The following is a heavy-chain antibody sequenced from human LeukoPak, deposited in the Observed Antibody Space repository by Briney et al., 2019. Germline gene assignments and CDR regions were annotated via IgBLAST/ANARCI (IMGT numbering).Heavy chain of an antibody. J-gene: IGHJ4*02. CDR3: ARDGGTAVGATYFDY. V-gene: IGHV4-4*07. CDR2: IYTSGST. Sequence: SETLSLTCTVPGGSISSYYWSWIRQPAGKGLEWIGRIYTSGSTNYNPSLKSRVTMSVDTSKNQFSLKLSSVTAADTAVYYCARDGGTAVGATYFDYWGQGTLVTVSS. D-gene: IGHD1-26*01. CDR1: GGSISSYY.